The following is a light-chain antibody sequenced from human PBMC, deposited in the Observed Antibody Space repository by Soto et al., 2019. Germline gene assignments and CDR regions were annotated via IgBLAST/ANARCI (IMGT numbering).Light chain of an antibody. J-gene: IGKJ1*01. CDR2: GAS. CDR1: QSVSSSY. V-gene: IGKV3-20*01. Sequence: EIVLTQSPGTLSLFPGERATLSCRASQSVSSSYLAWYQQKPGQAPRLLIYGASSRATGIPDRFSGSGSGTDFTLTISRLEPEDFAVYYWQQYGSSPWTFGQGTKVEIK. CDR3: QQYGSSPWT.